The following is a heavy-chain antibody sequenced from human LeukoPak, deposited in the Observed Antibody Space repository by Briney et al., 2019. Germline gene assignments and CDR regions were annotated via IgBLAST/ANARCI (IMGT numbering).Heavy chain of an antibody. CDR3: ARGPRYCSGGSCYSEPAEYFQH. Sequence: GGSLRLSCAASGFTFSSYEMNWVRQAPGKGLEWVSYISSSGSTIYYADSVKGRFTISRDNAKNSLYLQMNSLRAEDTAVYYCARGPRYCSGGSCYSEPAEYFQHWGQGTLVTVSS. V-gene: IGHV3-48*03. D-gene: IGHD2-15*01. CDR1: GFTFSSYE. J-gene: IGHJ1*01. CDR2: ISSSGSTI.